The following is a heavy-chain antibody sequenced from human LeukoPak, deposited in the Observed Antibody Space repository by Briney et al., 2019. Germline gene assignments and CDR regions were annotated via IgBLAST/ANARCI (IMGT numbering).Heavy chain of an antibody. CDR2: ISSSSSYI. J-gene: IGHJ6*02. D-gene: IGHD6-13*01. CDR1: GFTFSSYS. CDR3: ARDAGSSWVPIISYYYYGMDV. V-gene: IGHV3-21*01. Sequence: PGGSLRLSCAASGFTFSSYSMNWVRQAPGKGLEWVSSISSSSSYIYYADSVKGRFTISRDNAKNSLYLQMNSLRAEDTAVYYCARDAGSSWVPIISYYYYGMDVWGQGTTVTVSS.